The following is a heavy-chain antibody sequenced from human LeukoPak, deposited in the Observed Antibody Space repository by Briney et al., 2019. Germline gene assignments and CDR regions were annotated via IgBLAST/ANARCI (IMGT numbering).Heavy chain of an antibody. CDR3: ARDRTMVTLFDY. J-gene: IGHJ4*02. CDR1: GFTFTSVW. CDR2: INTDGTIT. D-gene: IGHD4/OR15-4a*01. Sequence: GGSLRLSCAASGFTFTSVWMHWFRQAPGKGLVWVSRINTDGTITGYADSVKGRFTISRDNAKNTLYLQMNSLRAEDTAVYYCARDRTMVTLFDYWGQGALVTVSS. V-gene: IGHV3-74*01.